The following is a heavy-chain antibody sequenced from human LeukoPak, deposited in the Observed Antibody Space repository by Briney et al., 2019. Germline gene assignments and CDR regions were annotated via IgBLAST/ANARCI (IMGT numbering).Heavy chain of an antibody. Sequence: GGSLRLSCAASGFTVSTNYMSWVRQAPGKGLEWVSVIDSGGSKKYAESVKGRFTISRDNSMNTLYLQMNSLRAEDTAVYYCARESPDDSSASWGQGTLVTVSS. CDR1: GFTVSTNY. D-gene: IGHD3-22*01. CDR2: IDSGGSK. CDR3: ARESPDDSSAS. V-gene: IGHV3-66*01. J-gene: IGHJ5*02.